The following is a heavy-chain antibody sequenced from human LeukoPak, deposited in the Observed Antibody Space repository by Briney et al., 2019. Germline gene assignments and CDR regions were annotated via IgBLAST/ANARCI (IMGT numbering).Heavy chain of an antibody. J-gene: IGHJ4*02. CDR2: ISSSGSTI. V-gene: IGHV3-11*01. CDR1: GFTFSDYY. D-gene: IGHD3-22*01. CDR3: ARDISGYERSGYDN. Sequence: KAGGSLRLSCAASGFTFSDYYMSWIRQAPGRGLEWVSYISSSGSTIYYADSVKGRFTISRDDAKNSLYLQMNSLRAEDTGVYYCARDISGYERSGYDNWGQGTLVTVSS.